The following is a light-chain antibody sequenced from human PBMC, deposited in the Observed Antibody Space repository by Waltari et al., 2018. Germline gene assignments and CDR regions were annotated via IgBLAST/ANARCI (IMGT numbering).Light chain of an antibody. V-gene: IGKV3-20*01. CDR2: YAS. CDR3: QLYDSTHGFS. J-gene: IGKJ2*03. Sequence: EIVLTQSPGTLSLSPGEGATLPCRASQRVANNYVAWYRQNTGQAPSLLIYYASSRATGVPDRISGSGSGTDFTLTLSRLEPEDFAVYFCQLYDSTHGFSFGQGTKLEIK. CDR1: QRVANNY.